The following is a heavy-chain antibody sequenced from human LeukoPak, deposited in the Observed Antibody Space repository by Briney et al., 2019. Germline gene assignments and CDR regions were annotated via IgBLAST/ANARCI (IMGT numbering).Heavy chain of an antibody. D-gene: IGHD5-18*01. CDR1: GKTLSDLS. J-gene: IGHJ4*02. V-gene: IGHV1-24*01. CDR3: VTGFTSMAVDYFDY. CDR2: SDPEDGER. Sequence: ASVKVSCKVSGKTLSDLSIHWLRQPPGKGLEWLGGSDPEDGERIYAQMFQGRVTMTEDTSIDTAYMELSSLRSEDTAVYYCVTGFTSMAVDYFDYWGQGTLVTVSP.